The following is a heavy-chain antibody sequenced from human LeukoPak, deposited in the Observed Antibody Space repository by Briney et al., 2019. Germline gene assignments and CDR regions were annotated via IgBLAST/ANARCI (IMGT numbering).Heavy chain of an antibody. D-gene: IGHD6-19*01. J-gene: IGHJ4*02. Sequence: GGSLRLSCAASGFTFSSYGMHWVRQAPGKGLGWVAVISYDGSNKYYADSVKGRFTISRDNSKNTLYLQMNSLRAGDTAVYYCAKLPGIAVAGTDYWGQGTLVTVSS. CDR3: AKLPGIAVAGTDY. V-gene: IGHV3-30*18. CDR1: GFTFSSYG. CDR2: ISYDGSNK.